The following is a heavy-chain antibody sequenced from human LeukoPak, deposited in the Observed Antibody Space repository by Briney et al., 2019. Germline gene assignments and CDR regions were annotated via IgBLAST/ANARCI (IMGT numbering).Heavy chain of an antibody. J-gene: IGHJ4*02. CDR2: INHSGST. V-gene: IGHV4-34*01. D-gene: IGHD1-26*01. CDR3: ARGGWELLDLPDY. CDR1: GGSFSGYY. Sequence: SETLSLTCAVYGGSFSGYYWSWIRQPPGKGLEWIGEINHSGSTYYNPSLKSRVTISVDTSKNQFSLKLSSVTAADTAVYYCARGGWELLDLPDYWGQGTLVTVSS.